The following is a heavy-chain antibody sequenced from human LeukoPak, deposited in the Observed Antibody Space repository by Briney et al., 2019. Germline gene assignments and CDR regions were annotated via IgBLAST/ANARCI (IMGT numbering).Heavy chain of an antibody. CDR1: GFTFSSSGFTFSSYS. D-gene: IGHD5-24*01. V-gene: IGHV3-21*01. CDR2: ISSRSSYI. J-gene: IGHJ4*02. CDR3: ASRDGYDY. Sequence: GGSLRLSCAASGFTFSSSGFTFSSYSMNWVRQAPGKGLEWVSSISSRSSYIYYADSVKGRFTISRDNAKNSLYLQMNSLRAEDTAIYYCASRDGYDYWGQGTLVTVSS.